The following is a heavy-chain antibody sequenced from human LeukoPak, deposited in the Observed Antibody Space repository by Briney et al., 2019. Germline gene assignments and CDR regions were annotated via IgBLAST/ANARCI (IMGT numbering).Heavy chain of an antibody. Sequence: SETLSLTCSVSGGSISGYYWTWIRQPAGKGREWIGRVYISGSTHYNPSLKTRLTMSVDTSKNQFSLKLSSVTAADTAVYYCARLITGTTTAFDIWGQGTMVTVSS. V-gene: IGHV4-4*07. J-gene: IGHJ3*02. CDR1: GGSISGYY. D-gene: IGHD1-7*01. CDR2: VYISGST. CDR3: ARLITGTTTAFDI.